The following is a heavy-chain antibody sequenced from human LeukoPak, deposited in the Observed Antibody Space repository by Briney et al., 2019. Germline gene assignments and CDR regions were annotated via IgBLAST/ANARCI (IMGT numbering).Heavy chain of an antibody. D-gene: IGHD3-10*02. V-gene: IGHV3-48*03. CDR2: ISSSGSTI. Sequence: GGSLRLSCAASGFTFSSYEMNWVRQAPGKGLEWVAYISSSGSTIYYADSVKGRFTISRDNAKNSLYLQMSSLRAEDTPVYYCAELGITMIGGVWGKGTTVTISS. J-gene: IGHJ6*04. CDR1: GFTFSSYE. CDR3: AELGITMIGGV.